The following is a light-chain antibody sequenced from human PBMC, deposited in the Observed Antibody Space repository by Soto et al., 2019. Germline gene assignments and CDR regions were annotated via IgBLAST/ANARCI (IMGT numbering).Light chain of an antibody. CDR3: QQYGSSRT. CDR2: GAS. Sequence: EIVLTQSPGTLSLSPGERATLSCRASQSVSSNYLAWYQQKPGQAPRLPIYGASSRATGIPDRFSGSGSGTDFTLSISRLEPEDFAVYYCQQYGSSRTFGQGTK. CDR1: QSVSSNY. J-gene: IGKJ1*01. V-gene: IGKV3-20*01.